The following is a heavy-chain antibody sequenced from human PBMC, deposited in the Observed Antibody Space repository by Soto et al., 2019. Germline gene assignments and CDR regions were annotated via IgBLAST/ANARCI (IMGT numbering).Heavy chain of an antibody. V-gene: IGHV1-18*01. D-gene: IGHD1-1*01. CDR2: ISAHNGNT. CDR3: ARGRYGDY. CDR1: GYTFTSYG. Sequence: QVHLVQSGAEVKKPGASVKVSCKASGYTFTSYGITWVRQAPGQGLEWMGWISAHNGNTDYAQKLQGRVIVTRDTSASAAYMELRSLRSDDTAVYYCARGRYGDYWGQGALVTVSS. J-gene: IGHJ4*02.